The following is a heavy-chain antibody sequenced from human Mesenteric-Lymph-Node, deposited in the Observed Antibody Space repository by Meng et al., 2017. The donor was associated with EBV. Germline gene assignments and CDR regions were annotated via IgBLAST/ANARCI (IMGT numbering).Heavy chain of an antibody. CDR3: ARGLGAPNLYYDSNALDY. Sequence: QGHLQAPGPGLVKPSETLSPTCAVYGGSFSGQYWGWIRQPPGKGLEWIGELNRSGNTNYNPFFKGRVTISVDTSKNQFSLKLSSVTAADTAVYYCARGLGAPNLYYDSNALDYWGQGTLVTVSS. CDR2: LNRSGNT. D-gene: IGHD3-22*01. V-gene: IGHV4-34*01. CDR1: GGSFSGQY. J-gene: IGHJ4*02.